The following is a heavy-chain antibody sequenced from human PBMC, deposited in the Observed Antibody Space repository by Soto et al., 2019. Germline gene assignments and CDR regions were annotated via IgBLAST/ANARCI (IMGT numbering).Heavy chain of an antibody. J-gene: IGHJ4*02. CDR3: TTYSSGWSTFDY. D-gene: IGHD6-19*01. CDR1: GFTVSSNY. V-gene: IGHV3-15*01. Sequence: PGGSLRLSCAASGFTVSSNYMSWVRQAPGKGLEWVGRIKSKTDGGTTDYAAPVKGRFTISRDDSKNTLYLQMNSLKTEDTAVYYCTTYSSGWSTFDYWGQGTLVTVPQ. CDR2: IKSKTDGGTT.